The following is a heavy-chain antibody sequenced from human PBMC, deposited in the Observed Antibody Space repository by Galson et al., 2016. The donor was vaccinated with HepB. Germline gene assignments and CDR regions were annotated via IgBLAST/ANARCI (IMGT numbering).Heavy chain of an antibody. CDR1: GFTFSSYG. CDR2: ISYDGSNK. CDR3: ARASGIRGIKGAMDV. J-gene: IGHJ6*02. V-gene: IGHV3-30*03. Sequence: SLRLSCAASGFTFSSYGMHWVRQTPGKGLEWVAVISYDGSNKYYADSVKGRFTISRDNSKNTLYLEMNSLRAEDVAVYYCARASGIRGIKGAMDVWGQGTTVSVSS. D-gene: IGHD3-10*01.